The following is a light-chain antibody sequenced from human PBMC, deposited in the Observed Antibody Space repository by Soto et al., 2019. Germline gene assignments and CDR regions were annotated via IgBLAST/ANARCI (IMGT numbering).Light chain of an antibody. CDR1: SSDVGGYEY. V-gene: IGLV2-8*01. CDR3: SSYTSSSTPVV. Sequence: QSALTQPPSASGSPGQSVTISCTGSSSDVGGYEYVSWYQQHPGKAPKLIIYEVIKRPSGVPDRFSGSKSGNTASLTISGLQAEDEADYYCSSYTSSSTPVVFGGGTKVTVL. J-gene: IGLJ2*01. CDR2: EVI.